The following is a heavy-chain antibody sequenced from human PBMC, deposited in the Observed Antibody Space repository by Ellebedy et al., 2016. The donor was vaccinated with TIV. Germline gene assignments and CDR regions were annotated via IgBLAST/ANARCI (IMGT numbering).Heavy chain of an antibody. D-gene: IGHD4-17*01. V-gene: IGHV3-7*01. CDR1: GFTFSSYW. J-gene: IGHJ4*02. CDR3: ARGSGDLPFDY. Sequence: GESLKISCAGSGFTFSSYWMSWVRQAPGKGLEWVANINKDGSEKYYVDSVKGRFTISRDSAKNSLYLQMNSLRAEDTAVYYCARGSGDLPFDYWGQGTLVTVSS. CDR2: INKDGSEK.